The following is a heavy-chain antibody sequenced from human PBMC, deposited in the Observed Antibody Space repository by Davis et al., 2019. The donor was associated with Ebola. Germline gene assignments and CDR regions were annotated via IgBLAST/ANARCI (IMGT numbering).Heavy chain of an antibody. J-gene: IGHJ4*02. CDR1: GYTSTSYG. CDR3: ARRPKGTLQFDY. Sequence: ASVKVSCKASGYTSTSYGISWVRQAPGQGLEWMGWISAYNGNTNYAQKLQGRVTMTTDTSTSTAYMELRSLRSDDTAVYYCARRPKGTLQFDYWGQGTLVTVSS. CDR2: ISAYNGNT. D-gene: IGHD1-1*01. V-gene: IGHV1-18*01.